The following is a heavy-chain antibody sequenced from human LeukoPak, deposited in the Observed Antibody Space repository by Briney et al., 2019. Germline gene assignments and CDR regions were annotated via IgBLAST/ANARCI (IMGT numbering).Heavy chain of an antibody. CDR1: GFTFSSYA. V-gene: IGHV3-23*01. CDR2: ISGSGGTT. J-gene: IGHJ4*02. Sequence: LSLSCAASGFTFSSYAMNWVRQAPGKGLEWVSAISGSGGTTFYADSVKGRFTISRDNSKNTLFLQLISLRAEDTAVYYCAKPSGSRFDFDSWGQGDLVTVSS. D-gene: IGHD3-10*01. CDR3: AKPSGSRFDFDS.